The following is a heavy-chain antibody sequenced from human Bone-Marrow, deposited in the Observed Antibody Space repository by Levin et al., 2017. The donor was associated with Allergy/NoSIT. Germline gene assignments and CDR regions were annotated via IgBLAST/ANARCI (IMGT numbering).Heavy chain of an antibody. D-gene: IGHD6-13*01. CDR3: AKEDIAAAGRLDY. J-gene: IGHJ4*02. CDR2: ISYDGSNK. CDR1: GFTFSSYG. V-gene: IGHV3-30*18. Sequence: SCAASGFTFSSYGMHWVRQAPGKGLEWVAVISYDGSNKYYADSVKGRFTISRDNSKNTLYLQMNSLRAEDTAVYYCAKEDIAAAGRLDYWGQGTLVTVSS.